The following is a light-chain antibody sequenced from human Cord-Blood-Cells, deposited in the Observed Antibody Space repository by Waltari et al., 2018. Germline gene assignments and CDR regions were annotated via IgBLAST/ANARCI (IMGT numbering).Light chain of an antibody. J-gene: IGKJ2*01. CDR1: QSISSY. Sequence: DIQMTQSPSSLSASVGDRGTITCRASQSISSYLNCYQQKPGNAPKLLIYAASSLQSGVPSRFSGSESGTDFTLTISSLQPKDFPTYYCQQSYSTPMYTFGQGTKLEIK. V-gene: IGKV1-39*01. CDR2: AAS. CDR3: QQSYSTPMYT.